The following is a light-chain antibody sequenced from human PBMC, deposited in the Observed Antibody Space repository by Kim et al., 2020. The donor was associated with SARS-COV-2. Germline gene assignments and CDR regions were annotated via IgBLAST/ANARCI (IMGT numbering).Light chain of an antibody. CDR3: QQDNAFPLT. J-gene: IGKJ4*01. CDR2: MAS. Sequence: DIQMTQSPSTLSASVGDRVTITCRASENINKWLVWYQQKPGKAPKVLIYMASSLESGVPSRFSGSGSGTEFSLTISSLQPDDFATDYCQQDNAFPLTFGGGTKVDIK. CDR1: ENINKW. V-gene: IGKV1-5*03.